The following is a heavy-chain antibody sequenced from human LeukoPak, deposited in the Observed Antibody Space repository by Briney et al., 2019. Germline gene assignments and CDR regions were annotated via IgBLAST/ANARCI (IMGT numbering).Heavy chain of an antibody. J-gene: IGHJ4*02. V-gene: IGHV3-23*01. CDR3: ANDIVVVPAATFDY. CDR1: GFTFRSYG. CDR2: ISGSGGGT. Sequence: LYCAAAGFTFRSYGMRWVRQAKGKGVEWVSAISGSGGGTYYADSVNGRFTISRDNSKNTLYLQMNSLRAEDTAVYYCANDIVVVPAATFDYWGQGTLVTVSS. D-gene: IGHD2-2*01.